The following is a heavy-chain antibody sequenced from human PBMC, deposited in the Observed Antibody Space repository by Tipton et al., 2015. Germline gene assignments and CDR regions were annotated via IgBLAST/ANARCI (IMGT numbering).Heavy chain of an antibody. CDR3: ARARGRHGGLFDS. CDR1: GGVISDHY. V-gene: IGHV4-59*11. Sequence: GLVKPSETLSLVCTVSGGVISDHYWSWIRQPPGKGLEWIGYISYRGSTNYNPSLKSRVTISVDTSKTQFSLKMSSVTASDTAVYYCARARGRHGGLFDSWGQGILVTVSS. D-gene: IGHD4-23*01. J-gene: IGHJ4*02. CDR2: ISYRGST.